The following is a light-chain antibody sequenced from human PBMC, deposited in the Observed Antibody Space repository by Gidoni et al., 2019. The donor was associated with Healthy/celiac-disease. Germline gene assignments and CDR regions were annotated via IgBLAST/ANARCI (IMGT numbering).Light chain of an antibody. J-gene: IGKJ1*01. V-gene: IGKV3-20*01. CDR1: QSVSSSY. CDR2: GAS. CDR3: QQYGSSPP. Sequence: EIVLTQSPGTLSLSQGERATLSCRASQSVSSSYLAWSPQKPGQAPRLLIYGASSRATGIPDRFSGSGSGTDFTLTISRLEPEDFAVYYCQQYGSSPPFXQXTKVEIK.